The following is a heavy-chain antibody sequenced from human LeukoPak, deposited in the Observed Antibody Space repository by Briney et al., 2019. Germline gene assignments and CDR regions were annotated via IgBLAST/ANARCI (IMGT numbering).Heavy chain of an antibody. V-gene: IGHV4-39*01. Sequence: TSETLSLTCIVSSVSINSSSYYWGWIRQPPGKGLEWIGSIYFSGRTYYNPSLKSRVTISVDSSKNQFSLKLSSVTAADSAVYYCARRPAPFDYLLFAFDLWGQGTMVTVSS. J-gene: IGHJ3*01. CDR1: SVSINSSSYY. D-gene: IGHD3-9*01. CDR2: IYFSGRT. CDR3: ARRPAPFDYLLFAFDL.